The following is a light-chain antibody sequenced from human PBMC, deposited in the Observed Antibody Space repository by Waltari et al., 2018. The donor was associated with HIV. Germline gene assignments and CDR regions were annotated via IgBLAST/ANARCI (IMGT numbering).Light chain of an antibody. CDR3: QQYGSSPRT. V-gene: IGKV3-20*01. CDR1: QSISSIY. CDR2: GAS. J-gene: IGKJ2*01. Sequence: EIVLTQSPGTLSLSPGEKATLSCRASQSISSIYLAWFQQTPGQAPRLLIFGASSRAAGIPDRFSASGSGTDFTLTISRLEPEDFAVYYCQQYGSSPRTFGQGTKLEIK.